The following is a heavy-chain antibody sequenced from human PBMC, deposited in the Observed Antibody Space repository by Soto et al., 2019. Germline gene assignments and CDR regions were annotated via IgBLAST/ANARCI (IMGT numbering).Heavy chain of an antibody. J-gene: IGHJ6*02. CDR1: GGTLSSYV. V-gene: IGHV1-69*01. Sequence: VKVSCKASGGTLSSYVISWVRQAPGQGLEWMGGIIPMFGTTNYAQKFQGRFTITADESTSTAYMELSSLRSEDTAVYYCAREAPPTPYYYYGMDVWGQGTTVTVSS. CDR3: AREAPPTPYYYYGMDV. CDR2: IIPMFGTT.